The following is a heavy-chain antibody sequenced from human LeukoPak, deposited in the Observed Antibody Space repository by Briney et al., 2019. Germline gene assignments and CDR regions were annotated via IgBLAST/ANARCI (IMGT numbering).Heavy chain of an antibody. J-gene: IGHJ4*02. D-gene: IGHD3-9*01. CDR3: ARARGVYDILTVNY. Sequence: ASVKVSCKASGYTFTGYYMHWVRQAPGQGLEWMGWIIPNSGGTNYAQKFQGRVTMTTGTSISTAYMELSRLRSDDTAVYYCARARGVYDILTVNYWGQGTLVTVSS. CDR2: IIPNSGGT. V-gene: IGHV1-2*02. CDR1: GYTFTGYY.